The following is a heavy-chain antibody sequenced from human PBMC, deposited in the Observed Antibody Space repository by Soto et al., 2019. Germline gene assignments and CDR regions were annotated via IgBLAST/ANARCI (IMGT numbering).Heavy chain of an antibody. CDR3: ARDPHCSSTSCPFDY. CDR2: ISNGVNT. Sequence: SETLSLTCAVSGGSISSSNWWSWVRQPPGKGLEWIGEISNGVNTDYNPSLRSRVIISVDKSNNEVSLRLSSVTAADTAVYYCARDPHCSSTSCPFDYWGRGTLVTVSS. J-gene: IGHJ4*02. V-gene: IGHV4-4*02. CDR1: GGSISSSNW. D-gene: IGHD2-2*01.